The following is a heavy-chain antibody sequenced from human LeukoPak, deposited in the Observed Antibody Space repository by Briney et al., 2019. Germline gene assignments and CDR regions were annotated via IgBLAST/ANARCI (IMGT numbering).Heavy chain of an antibody. V-gene: IGHV4-34*01. Sequence: KPSETLSLTCAVYGGSFSGYYWSWIRQPPGKGLEWIGEINHSGSTNYNPSLKSRVTFSVDTSKNQFSLKLISVTAADTAVYYCARVKGVVTAILDYWGQGTLVTVSS. J-gene: IGHJ4*02. CDR3: ARVKGVVTAILDY. D-gene: IGHD2-21*02. CDR1: GGSFSGYY. CDR2: INHSGST.